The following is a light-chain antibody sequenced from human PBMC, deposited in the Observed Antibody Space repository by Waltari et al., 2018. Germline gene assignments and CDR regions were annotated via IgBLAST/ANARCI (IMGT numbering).Light chain of an antibody. V-gene: IGLV2-14*03. Sequence: QSAPSQPASVSGSPGQSITISCTGAISDIGSSEYVSWYQQHPGRVPRLIIFDVTKRPSGVSSRFSGSKSANTASLTISGLQAEDEADYYCGSYTAGSALYVLGTGT. CDR1: ISDIGSSEY. CDR3: GSYTAGSALYV. J-gene: IGLJ1*01. CDR2: DVT.